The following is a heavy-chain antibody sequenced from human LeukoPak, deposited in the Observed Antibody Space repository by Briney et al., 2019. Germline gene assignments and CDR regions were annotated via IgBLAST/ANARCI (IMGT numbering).Heavy chain of an antibody. D-gene: IGHD3-9*01. CDR2: ITDSSTRK. Sequence: GGSLRLSCAASGFSFSSYNMNWVRQAPGKGLEWVSDITDSSTRKHYADSVKGRFTISRDNAENSLNLQMNNLRDEDTAVYYCARGRLGRWFFDLWGRGTLVTVSS. V-gene: IGHV3-48*02. CDR1: GFSFSSYN. CDR3: ARGRLGRWFFDL. J-gene: IGHJ2*01.